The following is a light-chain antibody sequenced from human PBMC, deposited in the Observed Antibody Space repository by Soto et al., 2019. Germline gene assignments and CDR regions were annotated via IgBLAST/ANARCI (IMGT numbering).Light chain of an antibody. CDR1: QSIRNF. CDR3: QQSYTAPWT. V-gene: IGKV1-39*01. CDR2: SAS. J-gene: IGKJ1*01. Sequence: DIQMTQSPPSLSGSVGGRVTITCRASQSIRNFLTWYHHKPGDAPNLLIHSASTLHSGVPSRFSGSGSGTDFTLTITSLQPEDFATYFCQQSYTAPWTFGQGTKVEV.